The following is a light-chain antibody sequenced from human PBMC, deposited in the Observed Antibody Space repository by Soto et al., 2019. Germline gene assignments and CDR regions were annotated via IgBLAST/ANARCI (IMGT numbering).Light chain of an antibody. CDR3: QQYNKWPVI. V-gene: IGKV3-15*01. J-gene: IGKJ4*01. CDR1: QSISDN. Sequence: EIVMTQSPATLSLSPGERATLSCRASQSISDNLVWYQQKPGQAPRRLIHDASTRATGIPARFSGSGSGTEFNLTISSLQSEDFAVYYCQQYNKWPVIFGGGNKV. CDR2: DAS.